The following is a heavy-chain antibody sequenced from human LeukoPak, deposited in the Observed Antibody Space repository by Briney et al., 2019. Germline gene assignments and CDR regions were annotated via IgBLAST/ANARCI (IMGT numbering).Heavy chain of an antibody. Sequence: SGTLSLTCTVSGDSINSLDLWSWVRQPPGKGLEWIGEIYHSGSTNYNPSLKSRVTISVDKSKNQFSLKLSSVTAADTAVYYCARISAAGTPDAFDIWGQGTMVTVSS. D-gene: IGHD6-13*01. V-gene: IGHV4-4*02. CDR3: ARISAAGTPDAFDI. CDR1: GDSINSLDL. CDR2: IYHSGST. J-gene: IGHJ3*02.